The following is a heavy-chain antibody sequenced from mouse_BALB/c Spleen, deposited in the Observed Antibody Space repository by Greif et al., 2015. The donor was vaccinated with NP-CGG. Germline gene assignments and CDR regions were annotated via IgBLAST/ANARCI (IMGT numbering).Heavy chain of an antibody. CDR3: TRNNWSWFAY. J-gene: IGHJ3*01. D-gene: IGHD4-1*01. V-gene: IGHV1S81*02. CDR1: GYTFTSYY. Sequence: VKLMESGAELVKPGASVELSCKASGYTFTSYYMYWVKQRPGQGLEWIGEINPSNGGTNYNEKFKSKATLTVDKSSSTAYMQLSSPTSEDSAVYYCTRNNWSWFAYWGQGTLVTVSA. CDR2: INPSNGGT.